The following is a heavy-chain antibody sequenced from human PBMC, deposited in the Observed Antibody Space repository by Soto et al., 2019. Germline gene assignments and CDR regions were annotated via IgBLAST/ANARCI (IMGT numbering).Heavy chain of an antibody. J-gene: IGHJ3*02. CDR2: IKQDGSEK. CDR1: GFTFSSYW. D-gene: IGHD3-22*01. CDR3: ARPEYYYDSSGYYQFAFDI. V-gene: IGHV3-7*03. Sequence: GGSLRLSCAASGFTFSSYWMSWVRQAPGKGLEWVANIKQDGSEKYYVDSVKGRFTISRDNAKNSLYLQMNSLRAEDTAVYYCARPEYYYDSSGYYQFAFDIWGQGTMVTVSS.